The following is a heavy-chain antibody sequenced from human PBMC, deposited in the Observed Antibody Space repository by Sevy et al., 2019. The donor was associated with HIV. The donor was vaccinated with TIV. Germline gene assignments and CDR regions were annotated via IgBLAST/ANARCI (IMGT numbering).Heavy chain of an antibody. D-gene: IGHD3-3*01. V-gene: IGHV4-34*01. CDR3: ARVVWSGYYKVFDY. J-gene: IGHJ4*02. CDR2: INHSGST. CDR1: GGSFSGYY. Sequence: SDTLSLTCAVYGGSFSGYYWSWIRQPPGKGLEWIGEINHSGSTNYNPSLKSRVTISVDTSKNQFSLKLSSVTAADTAVYYCARVVWSGYYKVFDYWGQGTLVTVSS.